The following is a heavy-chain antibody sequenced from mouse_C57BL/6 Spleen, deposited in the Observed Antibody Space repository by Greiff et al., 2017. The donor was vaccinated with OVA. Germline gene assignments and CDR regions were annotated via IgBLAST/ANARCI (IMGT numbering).Heavy chain of an antibody. CDR1: GYSFTDYN. J-gene: IGHJ4*01. V-gene: IGHV1-39*01. CDR3: VYGSSYDAMDY. Sequence: EVQLVESGPELVKPGASVKISCKASGYSFTDYNMNWVKQSNGKSLEWIGVINPNYGTTSYNQKFKGKATLTVDQSSSTAYMQLNSLTSEDSAVYDCVYGSSYDAMDYWGQGTSVTVSS. CDR2: INPNYGTT. D-gene: IGHD1-1*01.